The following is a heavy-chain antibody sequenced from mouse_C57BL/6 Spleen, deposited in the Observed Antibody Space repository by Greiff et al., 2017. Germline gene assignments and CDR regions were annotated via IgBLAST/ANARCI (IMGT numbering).Heavy chain of an antibody. J-gene: IGHJ1*03. CDR2: ISSGSSTI. Sequence: EVKLVESGGGLVKPGGSLKLSCAASGFTFSDYGMHWVRQAPEKGLEWVAYISSGSSTIYYADTVKGRFTISRDNAKNTLFLQMTSLRSEDTAMYYCARDYYGSITGSFDVWGTGTTVTVSS. D-gene: IGHD1-1*01. CDR1: GFTFSDYG. V-gene: IGHV5-17*01. CDR3: ARDYYGSITGSFDV.